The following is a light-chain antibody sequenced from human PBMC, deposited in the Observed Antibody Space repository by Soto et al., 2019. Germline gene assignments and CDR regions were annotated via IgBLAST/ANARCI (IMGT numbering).Light chain of an antibody. Sequence: DIQMTQSPSSLSASVGDRVTITCQASQNINNYLNWYQQKPGRAPKLLIYDASNLEAGVPSRFRGSGSGTDFTCTFTRLQPKDIQAYYGPQHNSYPLTCGGGTKVEIK. J-gene: IGKJ4*01. CDR3: PQHNSYPLT. CDR1: QNINNY. V-gene: IGKV1-33*01. CDR2: DAS.